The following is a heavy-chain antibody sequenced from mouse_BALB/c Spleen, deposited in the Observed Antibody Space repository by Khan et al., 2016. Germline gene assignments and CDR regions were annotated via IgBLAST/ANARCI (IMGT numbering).Heavy chain of an antibody. CDR3: RRDRDWYFDV. V-gene: IGHV1-5*01. CDR1: GYSFTSYW. CDR2: IYPGNSDT. Sequence: VQLQQSGTVLARPGASVKMSCKAAGYSFTSYWMHWVKQRPGQGLEWIGGIYPGNSDTSYHQKFKGKAKLTAVTSASTAYMEFSSLTNEDSAGYYCRRDRDWYFDVWGAGTTVTVSS. J-gene: IGHJ1*01.